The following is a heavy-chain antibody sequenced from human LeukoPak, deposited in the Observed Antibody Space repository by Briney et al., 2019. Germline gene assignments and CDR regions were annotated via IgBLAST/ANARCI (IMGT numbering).Heavy chain of an antibody. Sequence: PGGSLRLSCAASGFTFSSYSMNWVRQAPGKGLEWVSYISSSSSTIYYADSVKGRFTISRDNAKNSLYLQMNSLRAEDTAVYYCARDLGNSSSWYFLTHDAFDIWGQGTMVTVSS. CDR3: ARDLGNSSSWYFLTHDAFDI. V-gene: IGHV3-48*01. J-gene: IGHJ3*02. CDR2: ISSSSSTI. CDR1: GFTFSSYS. D-gene: IGHD6-13*01.